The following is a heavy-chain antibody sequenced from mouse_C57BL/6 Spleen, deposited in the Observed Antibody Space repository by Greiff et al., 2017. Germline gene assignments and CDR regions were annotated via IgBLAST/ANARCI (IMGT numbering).Heavy chain of an antibody. Sequence: PVQQSGAELVRPGASVTLSCKASGYTFTDYEMHWVKQTPVHGLEWIGAIDPETGGTAYNQKFKGKAILTADKSSSTAYMELRSLTSEDSAVYYCTRPGTTVVGAMDYWGQGTSVTVSS. D-gene: IGHD1-1*01. J-gene: IGHJ4*01. V-gene: IGHV1-15*01. CDR1: GYTFTDYE. CDR2: IDPETGGT. CDR3: TRPGTTVVGAMDY.